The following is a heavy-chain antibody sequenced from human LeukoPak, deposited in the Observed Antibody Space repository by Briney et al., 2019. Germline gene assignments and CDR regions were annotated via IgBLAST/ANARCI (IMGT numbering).Heavy chain of an antibody. V-gene: IGHV3-21*01. CDR2: ISSSSSYI. CDR1: GFTFSSYS. J-gene: IGHJ3*02. CDR3: ASLSASLAFDI. Sequence: GGSLRLSCAASGFTFSSYSMNWVRQAPGKGLEWVSSISSSSSYIYYADSVKGRFTISRDNAKNSLYLQMNSLRAEDTAVYYCASLSASLAFDIWGQGTMVTVSS.